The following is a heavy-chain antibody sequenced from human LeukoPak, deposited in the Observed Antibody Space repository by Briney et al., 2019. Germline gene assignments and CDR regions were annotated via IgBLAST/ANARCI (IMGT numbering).Heavy chain of an antibody. CDR1: GASISSYY. Sequence: SETLSLTCTVSGASISSYYWSWIRQPPGKGLEWIGYIHYSGSTNYNPPLKSRVTMSLDTSKNQFSLKLSSVTAADTAVYYCARTSYSIYDAPFGYWGQGTLVTVSS. CDR3: ARTSYSIYDAPFGY. V-gene: IGHV4-59*01. J-gene: IGHJ4*02. CDR2: IHYSGST. D-gene: IGHD5/OR15-5a*01.